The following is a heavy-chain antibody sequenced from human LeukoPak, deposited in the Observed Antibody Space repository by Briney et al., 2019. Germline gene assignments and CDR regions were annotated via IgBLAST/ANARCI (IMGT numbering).Heavy chain of an antibody. CDR2: ISSSSSRI. CDR3: ARGLIYCGGDCYRAFDI. D-gene: IGHD2-21*02. CDR1: GFTFSSHT. J-gene: IGHJ3*02. Sequence: GGSLRLSCAASGFTFSSHTMNWVRQAPGKGLEWVSYISSSSSRIYYAGSVKGRFTISRDNAKNSLYLQMNSLRDEDTDVYYCARGLIYCGGDCYRAFDIWGQGTMVTVSS. V-gene: IGHV3-48*02.